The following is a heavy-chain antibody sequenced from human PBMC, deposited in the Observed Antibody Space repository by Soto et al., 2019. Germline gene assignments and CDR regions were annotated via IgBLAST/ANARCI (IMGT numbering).Heavy chain of an antibody. CDR3: TPLSVAGNYYRYGMDV. CDR2: IKSKTDGGTT. J-gene: IGHJ6*01. V-gene: IGHV3-15*07. CDR1: GYTFSNAG. Sequence: WGSPGISCAASGYTFSNAGMTWVRQATGKGLEWVGRIKSKTDGGTTDYAAPVKGRFTISRDDSKNTLYLQMNSLKTEDTAVDYCTPLSVAGNYYRYGMDVWGQRSTVTVSS. D-gene: IGHD6-19*01.